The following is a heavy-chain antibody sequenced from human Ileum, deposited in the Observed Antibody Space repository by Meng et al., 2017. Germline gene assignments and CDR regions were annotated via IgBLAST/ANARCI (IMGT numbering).Heavy chain of an antibody. D-gene: IGHD3-3*01. J-gene: IGHJ6*02. V-gene: IGHV3-73*01. CDR3: TSTFGVADTLYYYYYGMDV. CDR2: IRSKANIYAT. CDR1: GFTFSGSA. Sequence: GGSLRLSCAASGFTFSGSAMHWVRQASGKGLEWVGRIRSKANIYATAYAASVKGRFTISRDDSKNTAYLQMNSLKTEDTAVYYCTSTFGVADTLYYYYYGMDVWGQGTTVTVSS.